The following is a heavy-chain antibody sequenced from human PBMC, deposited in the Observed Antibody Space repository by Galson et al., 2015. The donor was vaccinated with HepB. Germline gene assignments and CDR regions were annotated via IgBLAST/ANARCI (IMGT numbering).Heavy chain of an antibody. Sequence: SLRLSCAASGFTFSSYAMSWVRQAPGKGLEWVSAISGSGGSTYYADSVKGRFTISRDNSKNTLYLQMNSLRAEDTAVYYCANQAKAPYDYVWGSYYQGYYYYGMDVWGQGTTVTVSS. D-gene: IGHD3-16*01. CDR1: GFTFSSYA. J-gene: IGHJ6*02. V-gene: IGHV3-23*01. CDR2: ISGSGGST. CDR3: ANQAKAPYDYVWGSYYQGYYYYGMDV.